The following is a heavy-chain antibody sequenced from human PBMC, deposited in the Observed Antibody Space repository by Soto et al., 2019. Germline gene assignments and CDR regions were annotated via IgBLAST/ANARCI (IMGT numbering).Heavy chain of an antibody. CDR3: VQTTGWPGFDF. J-gene: IGHJ4*02. CDR1: GFTVSSKY. CDR2: IYGGGTT. D-gene: IGHD6-19*01. V-gene: IGHV3-53*01. Sequence: EVPLVESGGGLIQPGGSLRLSCAASGFTVSSKYTTWVRQAPGKGLEWVSVIYGGGTTYYADSVKGRFTISRDNSKNTLYLQMNSLRAEDTAVYYCVQTTGWPGFDFWGQGTLVTVSS.